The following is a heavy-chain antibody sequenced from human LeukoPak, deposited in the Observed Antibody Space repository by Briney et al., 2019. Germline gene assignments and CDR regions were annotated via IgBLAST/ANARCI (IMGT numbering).Heavy chain of an antibody. CDR2: ISGIGDRT. Sequence: GGSLRPSCAGSGFIFNTYALSWVRQVPGKGLEWVSGISGIGDRTYYADSVKGRFTISRDNSKNALYLQMSSLRAGDTAVYYCARTLYSYADYWGQGTLVTVSS. CDR1: GFIFNTYA. D-gene: IGHD5-18*01. V-gene: IGHV3-23*01. J-gene: IGHJ4*02. CDR3: ARTLYSYADY.